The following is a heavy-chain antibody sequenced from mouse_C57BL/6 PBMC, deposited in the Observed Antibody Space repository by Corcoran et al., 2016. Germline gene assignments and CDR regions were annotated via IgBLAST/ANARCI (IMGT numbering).Heavy chain of an antibody. J-gene: IGHJ3*01. D-gene: IGHD2-3*01. V-gene: IGHV9-3*01. CDR2: INTYSGVQ. CDR1: GYTFTTYG. CDR3: ARTYDGYYQFAY. Sequence: QIQLVQSGPELKKPGETVKISCKAYGYTFTTYGMSCVKQAPGKGLKLMGWINTYSGVQTYADDFKGRFAFSLETSASTAYLQINNLKNEATATYFCARTYDGYYQFAYWGPGTLVTVSA.